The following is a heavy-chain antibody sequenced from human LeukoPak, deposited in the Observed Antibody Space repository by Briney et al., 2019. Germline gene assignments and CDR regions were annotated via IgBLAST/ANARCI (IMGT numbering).Heavy chain of an antibody. D-gene: IGHD2-2*01. CDR1: GGSISSYY. CDR2: IYYSGST. Sequence: PSETLSLTCTVSGGSISSYYWSWIRQPPGKGLEWIGYIYYSGSTNYNPSLKSRVTISVDTSKNQFSLKLSSVTAADTAVYYCATPGGYCSSTSCSRGAFDIWGQETMVTVSS. CDR3: ATPGGYCSSTSCSRGAFDI. V-gene: IGHV4-59*01. J-gene: IGHJ3*02.